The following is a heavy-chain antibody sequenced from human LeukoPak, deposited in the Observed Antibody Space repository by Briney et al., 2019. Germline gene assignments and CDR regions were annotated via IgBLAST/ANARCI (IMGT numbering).Heavy chain of an antibody. CDR3: AKEGNDSSGYYYGYFDY. Sequence: GGSLRLSCAASGFTFSSYGMHWVRQAPGKGLEWVAVISYDGSNKYYADSVKGRFTISRDNSKNTLYLQMNSLRAEDTAVYYCAKEGNDSSGYYYGYFDYWGQGTLATVSS. J-gene: IGHJ4*02. V-gene: IGHV3-30*18. CDR2: ISYDGSNK. CDR1: GFTFSSYG. D-gene: IGHD3-22*01.